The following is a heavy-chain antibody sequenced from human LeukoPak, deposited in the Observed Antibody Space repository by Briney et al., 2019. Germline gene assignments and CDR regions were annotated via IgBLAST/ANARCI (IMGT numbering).Heavy chain of an antibody. J-gene: IGHJ1*01. CDR1: GFTVSSNY. V-gene: IGHV3-66*01. Sequence: GGSLRLSCAASGFTVSSNYMSWVRQAPGKGLEWVSVIYSGGSTYYADSVKGRFTISRDNSKNTLYLQMNSLRAEDTAVYYCARDLGYCSSTSCYEVVYFQHWGQGTLVTVSS. CDR2: IYSGGST. CDR3: ARDLGYCSSTSCYEVVYFQH. D-gene: IGHD2-2*01.